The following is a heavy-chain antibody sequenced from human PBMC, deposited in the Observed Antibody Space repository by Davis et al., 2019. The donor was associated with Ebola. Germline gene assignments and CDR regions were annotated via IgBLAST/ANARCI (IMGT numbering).Heavy chain of an antibody. J-gene: IGHJ3*02. CDR2: ISAYNGNT. CDR1: GYTFTSYY. V-gene: IGHV1-18*04. CDR3: ARRRDYDAFDI. Sequence: ASVKVSCKASGYTFTSYYTHWVRQAPGQGLEWMGWISAYNGNTNYAQKLQGRVTMTTDTSTSTAYMELRRLRSDDTAVYYCARRRDYDAFDIWGQGTMVTVSS. D-gene: IGHD2-21*01.